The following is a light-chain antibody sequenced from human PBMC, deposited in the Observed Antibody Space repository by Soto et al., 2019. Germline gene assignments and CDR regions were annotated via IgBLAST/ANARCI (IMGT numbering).Light chain of an antibody. CDR2: DVS. J-gene: IGLJ2*01. V-gene: IGLV2-14*01. CDR3: SSYTSSSTLVV. Sequence: QSALTQPASVSGSPGQSITISCTGTSSDVGGYNYVYWYQQHPGKATKLMIYDVSNRPSGVSNRFSGSKSGNTASLTISGLQAEDEADYYCSSYTSSSTLVVFGGWTKLTVL. CDR1: SSDVGGYNY.